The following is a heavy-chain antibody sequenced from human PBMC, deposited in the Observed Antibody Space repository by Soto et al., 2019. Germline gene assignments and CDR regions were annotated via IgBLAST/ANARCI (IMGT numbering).Heavy chain of an antibody. CDR1: GGSISSYY. V-gene: IGHV4-59*01. D-gene: IGHD4-4*01. CDR2: IYYSGST. Sequence: SETLSLTCTVSGGSISSYYWSWIRQPPGKGLEWIGYIYYSGSTNYNPSLKSRVTISVDTSKNQFSLKLSSVTAADTAVYYCASSPTTVTTNYYYYMDVWGKGTTVTVSS. CDR3: ASSPTTVTTNYYYYMDV. J-gene: IGHJ6*03.